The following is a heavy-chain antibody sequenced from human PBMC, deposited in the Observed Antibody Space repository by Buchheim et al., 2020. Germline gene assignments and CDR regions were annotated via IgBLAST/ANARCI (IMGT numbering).Heavy chain of an antibody. CDR1: GFTFSSYA. CDR2: ISGSGGST. D-gene: IGHD6-13*01. Sequence: EVQLLESGGGLVQPGGSLRLSCAASGFTFSSYAMSWVRQAPGKGLEWVSAISGSGGSTYYADSVKGRFTIYREHSKNTLYLQMNSLRAEDTAVYYCAKDRRSSSGRFRDGMDVWGQGTT. V-gene: IGHV3-23*01. CDR3: AKDRRSSSGRFRDGMDV. J-gene: IGHJ6*02.